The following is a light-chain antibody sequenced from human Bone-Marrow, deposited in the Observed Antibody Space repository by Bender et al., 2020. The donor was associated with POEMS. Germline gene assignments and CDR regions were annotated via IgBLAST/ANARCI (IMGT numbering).Light chain of an antibody. CDR3: CSYAGSRTFVL. Sequence: QSALTQPASVSGSPGQSVAISCTGTSSDIGTYNLVSWFQHHPDKAPTLIISEVDKRPSGASNRFSGSKSGNTVSLTISGLRAEDEGDYYCCSYAGSRTFVLFGGGTKLTVL. CDR2: EVD. J-gene: IGLJ3*02. V-gene: IGLV2-23*02. CDR1: SSDIGTYNL.